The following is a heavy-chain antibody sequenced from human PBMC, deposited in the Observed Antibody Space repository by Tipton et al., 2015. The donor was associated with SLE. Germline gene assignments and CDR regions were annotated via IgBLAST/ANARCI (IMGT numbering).Heavy chain of an antibody. CDR2: IYNSGST. D-gene: IGHD3-10*01. Sequence: LRLSCAVSGYSISSGYYWGWIRQPPGKGLEWIGSIYNSGSTYYNPSLKSRVTISVDTSKNQFSLKLSSVTAADTAVYYCARRGLAYYYGSGRALDIWGQGTMVTVSS. V-gene: IGHV4-38-2*01. J-gene: IGHJ3*02. CDR3: ARRGLAYYYGSGRALDI. CDR1: GYSISSGYY.